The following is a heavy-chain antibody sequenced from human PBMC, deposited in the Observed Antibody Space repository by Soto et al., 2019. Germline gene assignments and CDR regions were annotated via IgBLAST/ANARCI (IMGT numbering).Heavy chain of an antibody. J-gene: IGHJ6*02. CDR2: ISYDGSNK. D-gene: IGHD6-6*01. CDR3: ARALMAARHPYYYGMDV. Sequence: GGSLRLSCAASGFTFSSYAMHWVRQAPGKGLEWVAVISYDGSNKYYADSVKGRFTISRDNSKNTLYLQMNSLRAEDTAVYYCARALMAARHPYYYGMDVWGQGTTVTVSS. CDR1: GFTFSSYA. V-gene: IGHV3-30-3*01.